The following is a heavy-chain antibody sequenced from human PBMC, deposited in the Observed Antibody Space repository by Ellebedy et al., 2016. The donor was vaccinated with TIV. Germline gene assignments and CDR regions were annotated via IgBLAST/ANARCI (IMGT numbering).Heavy chain of an antibody. CDR1: GYTFTGYY. CDR3: ARGPLGGSSWLLVGWFDP. Sequence: ASVKVSCKASGYTFTGYYMHWVRQAPGQGLEWMGWINPNSGGTNYAQKFQGRVTMTRDTSISTAYMELSRLRSDDTAVYYCARGPLGGSSWLLVGWFDPWGQGTLVTVSS. V-gene: IGHV1-2*02. J-gene: IGHJ5*02. CDR2: INPNSGGT. D-gene: IGHD6-13*01.